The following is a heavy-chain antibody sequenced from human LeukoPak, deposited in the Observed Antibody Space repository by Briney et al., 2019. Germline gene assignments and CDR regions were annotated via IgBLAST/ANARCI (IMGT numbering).Heavy chain of an antibody. D-gene: IGHD2-15*01. J-gene: IGHJ5*02. CDR1: GYTFTGYY. CDR2: INPNSGGT. Sequence: SVTVSCKSSGYTFTGYYMHWVRQPPGQGLEWMGWINPNSGGTNYAQEFQGRVTMTRDTSISTAYMEVSRLRSNEPAVYYCARANDIVVANWFDPWGQGTLVTVSS. CDR3: ARANDIVVANWFDP. V-gene: IGHV1-2*02.